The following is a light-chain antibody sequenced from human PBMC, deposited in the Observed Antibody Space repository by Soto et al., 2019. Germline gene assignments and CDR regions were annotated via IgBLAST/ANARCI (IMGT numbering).Light chain of an antibody. CDR1: QSISSW. CDR2: KAS. J-gene: IGKJ2*01. Sequence: DIQMTQTPSTLSASVGDRVTITCRASQSISSWLAWYQQKPGKAPNLLIYKASTLESGVPSRFSGSGSGTAFTLTISSLQPDDFATYYCQQYNSYSPRYTLGQGTKLEIK. CDR3: QQYNSYSPRYT. V-gene: IGKV1-5*03.